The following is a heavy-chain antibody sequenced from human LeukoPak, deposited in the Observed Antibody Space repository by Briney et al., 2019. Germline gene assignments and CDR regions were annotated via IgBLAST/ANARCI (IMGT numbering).Heavy chain of an antibody. J-gene: IGHJ6*02. CDR3: VRVLGTWALNYYYGMDG. CDR1: GYSFSTNW. V-gene: IGHV5-51*01. CDR2: IYPGDSDT. D-gene: IGHD7-27*01. Sequence: PGESLKISCTGSGYSFSTNWIGWVRQMPGKGLEWMGIIYPGDSDTRYSPSFQGQVTIAADKSLSTAYLQWSSLKAAVAATYLCVRVLGTWALNYYYGMDGWGQGTTVTVSS.